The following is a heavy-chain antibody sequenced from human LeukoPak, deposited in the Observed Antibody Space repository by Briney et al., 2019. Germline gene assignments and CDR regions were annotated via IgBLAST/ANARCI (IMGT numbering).Heavy chain of an antibody. Sequence: GGSLRLSCAASGFTFSSYSMNWVRQAPGKGLEWVSYISSSSSTIYYADSVKGRFTISRDNAKNSLYLQMNSLRAEDTAVYYCARGRRQLVLFYWFDPWGQGTLVTVSS. V-gene: IGHV3-48*01. CDR2: ISSSSSTI. D-gene: IGHD6-6*01. CDR3: ARGRRQLVLFYWFDP. J-gene: IGHJ5*02. CDR1: GFTFSSYS.